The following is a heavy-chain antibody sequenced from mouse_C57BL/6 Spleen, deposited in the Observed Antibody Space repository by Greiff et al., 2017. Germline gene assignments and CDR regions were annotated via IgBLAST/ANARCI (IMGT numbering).Heavy chain of an antibody. CDR1: GYTFTSYW. Sequence: VQLQQSGAELVKPGASVKLSCKASGYTFTSYWMHWVKQRPGHGLEWLGNITPGSGGTYYNEKFKSKATLPADKSSSTTYMQLRRLTSEDSAGYNWARSGRSYYCDVWGQGTTLTVSS. J-gene: IGHJ2*01. CDR2: ITPGSGGT. D-gene: IGHD3-1*01. CDR3: ARSGRSYYCDV. V-gene: IGHV1-53*01.